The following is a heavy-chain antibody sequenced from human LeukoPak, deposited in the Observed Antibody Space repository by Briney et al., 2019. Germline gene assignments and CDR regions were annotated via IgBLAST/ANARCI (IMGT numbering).Heavy chain of an antibody. CDR1: GGSISSYY. CDR2: IYYSGST. J-gene: IGHJ4*02. CDR3: AIGWWSGFDF. Sequence: PSETLCLTCTVSGGSISSYYWNWIRQPPGKGLEWIGYIYYSGSTNYNPSLKSRVTISVDTSKNQFSLKLSSVTAADTAVYYCAIGWWSGFDFWGQGTLVTVSS. V-gene: IGHV4-59*01. D-gene: IGHD2-15*01.